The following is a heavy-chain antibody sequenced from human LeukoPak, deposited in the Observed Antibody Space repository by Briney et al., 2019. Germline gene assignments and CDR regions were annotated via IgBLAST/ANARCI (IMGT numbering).Heavy chain of an antibody. V-gene: IGHV4-38-2*02. CDR3: ARVTSRLGWFDP. CDR1: GYSISSGYY. Sequence: SETLSLTCTVSGYSISSGYYWGWIRQPPGKGLEWIGSISHSGSTYYKPSLKSRVTISVDTSKNQFSLKLRSVTAADTAVYYCARVTSRLGWFDPWGQGTLVTVSS. J-gene: IGHJ5*02. D-gene: IGHD1-14*01. CDR2: ISHSGST.